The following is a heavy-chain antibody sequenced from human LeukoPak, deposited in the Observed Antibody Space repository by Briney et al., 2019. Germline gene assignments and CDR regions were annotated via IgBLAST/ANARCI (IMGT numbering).Heavy chain of an antibody. CDR3: ARRSSTLDY. V-gene: IGHV4-34*01. D-gene: IGHD2-2*01. Sequence: PSETLSLTCAVYGESFSGYYWSWIRQPPGKGLEWIGEINRSGSANYNPSLKSRVTILVDTSKNQFSLKLSSVTAADTAVYYCARRSSTLDYWGQGTLVTVSS. CDR1: GESFSGYY. J-gene: IGHJ4*02. CDR2: INRSGSA.